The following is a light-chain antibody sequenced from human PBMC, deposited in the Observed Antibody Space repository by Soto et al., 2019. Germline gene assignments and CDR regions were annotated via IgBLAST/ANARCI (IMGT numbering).Light chain of an antibody. CDR3: QQYYSYPQT. J-gene: IGKJ2*01. Sequence: AIRMTQSPSSFSASTGDRVTITCRASQGISSYLAWYQQKPGKAPKLLIYAASTLQSGVPSRFSGSEYGTDFTLTISCLQSEDFATYYCQQYYSYPQTFGQGTKLEIK. CDR2: AAS. CDR1: QGISSY. V-gene: IGKV1-8*01.